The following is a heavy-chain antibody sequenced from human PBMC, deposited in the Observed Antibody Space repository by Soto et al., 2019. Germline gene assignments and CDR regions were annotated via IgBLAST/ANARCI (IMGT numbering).Heavy chain of an antibody. D-gene: IGHD1-7*01. Sequence: QVQLVESGGGVVQPGRSLRLSCAASGFTFSSYGMHWVRQAPGKGLEWVAVISYDGSNKYYADSVKGRFTISRDNSKNPQYLQMNILRAEDTAVYYCAKDHLGVTGTTSYGMDVWGQGTTVNVSS. J-gene: IGHJ6*02. V-gene: IGHV3-30*18. CDR3: AKDHLGVTGTTSYGMDV. CDR2: ISYDGSNK. CDR1: GFTFSSYG.